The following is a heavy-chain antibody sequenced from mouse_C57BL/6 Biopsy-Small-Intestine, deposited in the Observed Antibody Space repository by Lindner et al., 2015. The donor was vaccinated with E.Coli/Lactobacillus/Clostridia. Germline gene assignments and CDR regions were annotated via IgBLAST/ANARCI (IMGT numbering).Heavy chain of an antibody. CDR3: ARDSPASSAPFYYNYGMNV. Sequence: SVKVSCKASGFTFTDFAFHWLRQAPGQRPEWMGWINAGTGSTKYAPLFQGRVTITRDTSATTAFLELSSLVSQDTAIYYCARDSPASSAPFYYNYGMNVWGQGTTVTVSS. CDR1: GFTFTDFA. CDR2: INAGTGST. V-gene: IGHV14-3*01. J-gene: IGHJ1*01. D-gene: IGHD1-1*02.